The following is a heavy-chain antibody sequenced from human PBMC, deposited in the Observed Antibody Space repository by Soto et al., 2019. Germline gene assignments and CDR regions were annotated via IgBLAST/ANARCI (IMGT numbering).Heavy chain of an antibody. Sequence: PGWSLRLSCEASGFTFSKAWMNWVRLAPGKGLEWVGLIKDKTNGGTPDYAAPVTGRFTISRDDSKNTLYLQMNGLKTEDTAVYYCTTDPSYDSRGNYYGMDVWGQGTTVTVSS. CDR2: IKDKTNGGTP. D-gene: IGHD3-22*01. V-gene: IGHV3-15*01. CDR3: TTDPSYDSRGNYYGMDV. CDR1: GFTFSKAW. J-gene: IGHJ6*02.